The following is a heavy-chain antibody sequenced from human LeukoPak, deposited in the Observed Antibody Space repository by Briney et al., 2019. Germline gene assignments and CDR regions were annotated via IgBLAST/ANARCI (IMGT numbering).Heavy chain of an antibody. CDR2: INPSGGST. J-gene: IGHJ4*02. V-gene: IGHV1-46*01. CDR3: ARKSGSQTGLDY. CDR1: GYTFTSYY. D-gene: IGHD6-25*01. Sequence: GASVKVSCKASGYTFTSYYMHWVRQAPGQGLEWRGIINPSGGSTSYAQKFQGRVTMTRDMSTSTVYMELSSLRSEDTAVYYCARKSGSQTGLDYWGQGTLVTVSS.